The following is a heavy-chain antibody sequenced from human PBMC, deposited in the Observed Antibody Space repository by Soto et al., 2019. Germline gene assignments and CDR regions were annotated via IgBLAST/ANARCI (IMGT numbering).Heavy chain of an antibody. V-gene: IGHV1-69*19. Sequence: QVQLVQSGAEMKKPGSSVKVSCQSSGCTFNTYAMNWVRRAPGQGPEWMGDISPMFGAANYAPKFQGRVTIPADESTGTSYMQLSSLTSEDTALYFCAREVQVHTPAFVYWGQGTLVTVSS. CDR3: AREVQVHTPAFVY. J-gene: IGHJ4*02. CDR1: GCTFNTYA. D-gene: IGHD3-10*01. CDR2: ISPMFGAA.